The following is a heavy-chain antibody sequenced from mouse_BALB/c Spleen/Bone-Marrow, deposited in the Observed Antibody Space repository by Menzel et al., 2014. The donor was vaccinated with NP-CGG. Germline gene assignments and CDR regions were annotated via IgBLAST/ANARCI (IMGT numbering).Heavy chain of an antibody. CDR1: GYTFTSYW. Sequence: QVQLQQPGAELVRPGASVKPSCKASGYTFTSYWINWVKQRPGQGLEWIGNIYPSDSYTNYNQKFKDKATLTVDKSSSTAYMQLSSPTSEDSAVYYCTRSGGYYFDYWGQGTTLTVPS. CDR2: IYPSDSYT. CDR3: TRSGGYYFDY. V-gene: IGHV1-69*02. J-gene: IGHJ2*01.